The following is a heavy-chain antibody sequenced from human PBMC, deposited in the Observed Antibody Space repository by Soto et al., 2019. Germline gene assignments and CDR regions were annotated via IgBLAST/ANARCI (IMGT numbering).Heavy chain of an antibody. Sequence: PSETLSLTCTVSGVSISSSSYYWGWIRQPPGKGLEWIGSIYYSGNTNYNPSLKSRVTISVDTSKNQFSLKVTSVTAADTAIYYCARTNYYDSSDHPNAGEHYYYGMDVWGQGTAVTVSS. CDR3: ARTNYYDSSDHPNAGEHYYYGMDV. CDR1: GVSISSSSYY. V-gene: IGHV4-39*07. CDR2: IYYSGNT. J-gene: IGHJ6*02. D-gene: IGHD3-22*01.